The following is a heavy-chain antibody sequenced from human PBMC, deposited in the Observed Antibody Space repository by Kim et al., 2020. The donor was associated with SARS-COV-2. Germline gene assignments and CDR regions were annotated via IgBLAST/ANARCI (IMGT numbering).Heavy chain of an antibody. CDR1: GFTFTNYW. J-gene: IGHJ5*02. V-gene: IGHV3-7*03. CDR3: ARVGRAAGTIWFDP. Sequence: GGSLRLSCAASGFTFTNYWMSWVRQAPGKGLEWVANIKQDGSEKYYVDSVKGRFTISRDNAKNALFLQMNNLRAEDTAVYYCARVGRAAGTIWFDPWGQG. D-gene: IGHD1-1*01. CDR2: IKQDGSEK.